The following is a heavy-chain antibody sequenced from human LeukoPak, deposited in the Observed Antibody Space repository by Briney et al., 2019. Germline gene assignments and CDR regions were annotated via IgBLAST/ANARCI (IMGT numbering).Heavy chain of an antibody. V-gene: IGHV1-69*01. CDR2: IIPIFGTA. CDR1: GGTFSSYA. CDR3: ARGHPPSYYDFWSGYYLPDFNY. J-gene: IGHJ4*02. Sequence: GASVKVSCKASGGTFSSYAISWVRQAPGQGLEWMGGIIPIFGTANYAQKFQGRVTITADESTSTAYMELSSLRSEDTAVYSCARGHPPSYYDFWSGYYLPDFNYWGQGTLVTVSS. D-gene: IGHD3-3*01.